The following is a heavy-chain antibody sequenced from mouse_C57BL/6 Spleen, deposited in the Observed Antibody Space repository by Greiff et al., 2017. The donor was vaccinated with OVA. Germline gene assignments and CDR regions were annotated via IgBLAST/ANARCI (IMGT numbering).Heavy chain of an antibody. V-gene: IGHV7-1*01. CDR2: SRNKANDYTT. CDR1: GFTFSDFY. D-gene: IGHD2-5*01. CDR3: ARDASNYGFAY. J-gene: IGHJ3*01. Sequence: EVQLVESGGGLVQSGRSLRLSCATSGFTFSDFYMEWVRQAPGKGLEWIAASRNKANDYTTEYSASVKGRFIVSRDTSQSILYLQMNALRAEDTAIYYCARDASNYGFAYWGQGTLVTVSA.